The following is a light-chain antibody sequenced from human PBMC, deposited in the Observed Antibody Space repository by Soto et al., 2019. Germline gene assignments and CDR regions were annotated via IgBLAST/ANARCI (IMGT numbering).Light chain of an antibody. V-gene: IGKV1-39*01. CDR3: QQSYRNLLI. J-gene: IGKJ3*01. CDR2: DVA. Sequence: DIQMTQSPSSLSASVGDRVIITCRASQSISSHLNWYQQKPGKAPQLLIYDVASLESGVPSRFSGSGSGTDFTLTISSLQHEHFPTYYCQQSYRNLLIFGHGTKADIK. CDR1: QSISSH.